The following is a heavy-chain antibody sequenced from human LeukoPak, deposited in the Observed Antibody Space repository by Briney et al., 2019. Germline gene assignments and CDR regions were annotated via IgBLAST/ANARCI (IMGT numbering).Heavy chain of an antibody. Sequence: SETLSLTCAVPGGSISSRNWWSWVRQPPGKGLEWIGEIYHSGSTNYSPSLKSRVTISIDRSKNQFSLNLSSVTAADTAVYFCAREDCTGGSCYLLSLGYWGQGTLVTVSS. CDR3: AREDCTGGSCYLLSLGY. J-gene: IGHJ4*02. CDR2: IYHSGST. V-gene: IGHV4-4*02. D-gene: IGHD2-15*01. CDR1: GGSISSRNW.